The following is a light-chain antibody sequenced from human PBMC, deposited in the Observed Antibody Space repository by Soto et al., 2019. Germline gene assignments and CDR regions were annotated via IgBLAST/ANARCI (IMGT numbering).Light chain of an antibody. V-gene: IGKV1-17*01. Sequence: DIQMTQYPSSLFASVGDRVSITCRASQGIRNNLGWYQQRPGKAPKRLIYGTSNLQTGVPSRFSGSGYGTDFTLTISSLQPEDFATYYCLQHETYPRTFGQGTKVDIK. J-gene: IGKJ1*01. CDR2: GTS. CDR1: QGIRNN. CDR3: LQHETYPRT.